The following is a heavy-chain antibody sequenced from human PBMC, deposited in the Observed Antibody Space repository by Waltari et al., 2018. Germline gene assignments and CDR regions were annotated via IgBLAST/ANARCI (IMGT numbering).Heavy chain of an antibody. CDR3: ARDSYGYEYYFDS. CDR2: IHPNSGGT. D-gene: IGHD5-18*01. V-gene: IGHV1-2*02. Sequence: QVQLVQSGAEVKKPGASVKDSCKASGYTFTGYYMHWVRQAPGPGLEWMRWIHPNSGGTSYAHKFQGRVPMTRDTSSNTAYMELGRLRSDDTAVYYLARDSYGYEYYFDSWGQGTLVTVSS. CDR1: GYTFTGYY. J-gene: IGHJ4*02.